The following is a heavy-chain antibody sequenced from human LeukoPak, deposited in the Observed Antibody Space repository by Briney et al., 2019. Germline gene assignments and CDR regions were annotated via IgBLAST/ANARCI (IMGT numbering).Heavy chain of an antibody. CDR2: INPNSGGT. CDR3: ARAVGRYSSGPGDY. V-gene: IGHV1-2*04. Sequence: ASVKVSCKASGYTFTGYYMHWVRQAPGQGLEWMGWINPNSGGTNYAQKFQGWVTMTRDTSISTAYTELSRLRSDDTAVYYCARAVGRYSSGPGDYWGQGTLVTVSS. J-gene: IGHJ4*02. CDR1: GYTFTGYY. D-gene: IGHD6-19*01.